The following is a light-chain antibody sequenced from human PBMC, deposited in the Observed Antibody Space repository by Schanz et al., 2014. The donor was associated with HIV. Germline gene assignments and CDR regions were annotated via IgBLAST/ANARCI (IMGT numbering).Light chain of an antibody. Sequence: DIVMTQSPDSLAVSLGEEATINCKSSQSVLYSSNNKNYLAWYQQKPGQPPKLLIYWASTRESGVPDRFSGSGSGTDFTLTISSLQAEDVAVYYCQQYYSALITFGPGTKVDIK. V-gene: IGKV4-1*01. CDR3: QQYYSALIT. J-gene: IGKJ3*01. CDR2: WAS. CDR1: QSVLYSSNNKNY.